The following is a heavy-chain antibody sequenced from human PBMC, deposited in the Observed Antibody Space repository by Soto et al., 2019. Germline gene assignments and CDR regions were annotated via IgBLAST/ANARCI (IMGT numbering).Heavy chain of an antibody. CDR1: GGSLSSCNW. CDR3: SGGGRPGQIDWFDP. J-gene: IGHJ5*02. Sequence: QVQLQESGPRLVKPSGTLSLTCAVYGGSLSSCNWWSWVRQPPGKGLEWIGEIYRYGNTSYNPSLKSRVPMAVDKSKNQISLKMTSLTAADTAVYFCSGGGRPGQIDWFDPWGQGILVTVSS. CDR2: IYRYGNT. D-gene: IGHD2-21*01. V-gene: IGHV4-4*02.